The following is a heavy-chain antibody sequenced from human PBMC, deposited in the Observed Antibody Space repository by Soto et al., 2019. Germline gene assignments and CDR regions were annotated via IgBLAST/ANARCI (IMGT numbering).Heavy chain of an antibody. J-gene: IGHJ6*03. CDR3: ARGWTRNSTYIAASYYYYYYMDV. V-gene: IGHV5-51*01. D-gene: IGHD6-6*01. CDR2: FYPADSET. CDR1: GYRFTNNW. Sequence: GESLKISCKGSGYRFTNNWIGWVRQMPGKGLEWMGVFYPADSETRYSPSFQGQVTISADTSTSTAYLQWNTLKASDTAVYYCARGWTRNSTYIAASYYYYYYMDVWGKGTTVTVSS.